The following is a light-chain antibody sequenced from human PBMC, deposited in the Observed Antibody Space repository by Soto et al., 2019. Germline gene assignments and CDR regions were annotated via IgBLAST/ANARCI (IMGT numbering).Light chain of an antibody. CDR1: NGDIGTYKY. Sequence: QSALTQPASVSGSPGQSITISCNGSNGDIGTYKYVSWYQQRPGKAPKLMIYEVINRPSGISNRFSGSKSGNTASLTISDLQPEDDADYYCSSFTRDATLIFGGGTKLPS. CDR3: SSFTRDATLI. J-gene: IGLJ2*01. CDR2: EVI. V-gene: IGLV2-14*01.